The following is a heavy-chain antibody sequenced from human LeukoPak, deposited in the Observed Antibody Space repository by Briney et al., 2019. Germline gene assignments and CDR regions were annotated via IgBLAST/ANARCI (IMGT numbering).Heavy chain of an antibody. CDR2: IYSGGTT. CDR3: ARGVAAAGTRPNWFDP. J-gene: IGHJ5*02. D-gene: IGHD6-13*01. CDR1: GFTVSSSY. Sequence: GGSLRLSCAASGFTVSSSYMTWVRQAPGKGLEWVSVIYSGGTTYYADSVKGRFTISRDNSKNTLYLQMNSLRDEDTAVYYCARGVAAAGTRPNWFDPWGQGTLVTVSS. V-gene: IGHV3-66*01.